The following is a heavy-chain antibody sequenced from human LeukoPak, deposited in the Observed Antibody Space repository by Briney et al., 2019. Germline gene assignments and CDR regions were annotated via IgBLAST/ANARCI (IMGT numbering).Heavy chain of an antibody. CDR3: ARGHYYDSSGYYLGY. Sequence: SETLSLTCTVSGGSISSGGYYWSWIRQHPGKGLEWIGYIHNSGSTYYNPSLKSPVSISVDTSKSHFSLRLSSVTAADTAVYYCARGHYYDSSGYYLGYWGQGTLVTVSS. V-gene: IGHV4-31*01. CDR2: IHNSGST. J-gene: IGHJ4*02. D-gene: IGHD3-22*01. CDR1: GGSISSGGYY.